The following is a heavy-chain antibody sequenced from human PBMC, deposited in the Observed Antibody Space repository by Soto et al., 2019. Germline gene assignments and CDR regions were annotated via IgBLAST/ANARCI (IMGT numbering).Heavy chain of an antibody. D-gene: IGHD3-10*01. CDR1: VGTFSSYA. CDR3: ARGVLWFGALLLYYHGMDV. V-gene: IGHV1-69*13. Sequence: ASVKVSCKASVGTFSSYAISWVRQAPGQGLEWMGGIIPIFGTANYAQKFQGRVTITADESTSTAYMELRSLRSDDTAVYYCARGVLWFGALLLYYHGMDVWG. J-gene: IGHJ6*02. CDR2: IIPIFGTA.